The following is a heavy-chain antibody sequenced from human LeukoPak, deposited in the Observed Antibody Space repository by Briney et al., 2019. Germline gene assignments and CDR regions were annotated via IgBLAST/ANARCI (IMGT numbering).Heavy chain of an antibody. CDR2: IYYSGSA. CDR1: GGSISSSSYY. V-gene: IGHV4-39*01. CDR3: ARRLCSSTSCYYAFDI. J-gene: IGHJ3*02. D-gene: IGHD2-2*01. Sequence: SETLSLTCTVSGGSISSSSYYWGWIRQPPGKGLEWIGNIYYSGSAFYNPSLKSRVTISVDTSKNQFSLRLSSVTAADTAVYYCARRLCSSTSCYYAFDIWGQGTMVTVSS.